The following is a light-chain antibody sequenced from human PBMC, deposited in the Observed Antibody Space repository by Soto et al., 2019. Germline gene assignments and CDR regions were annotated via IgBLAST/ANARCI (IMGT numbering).Light chain of an antibody. V-gene: IGKV3-20*01. CDR1: QSVSSSY. CDR3: QRYGSSPWT. CDR2: GAS. Sequence: EIVLTQSPGTLSLSPGERATLSCRASQSVSSSYLAWYQQKPGQAPRLLIYGASSRATGIPDRFSGSGSGTDLTLTISRLEPEDLAVYYCQRYGSSPWTFGQGTKVEIK. J-gene: IGKJ1*01.